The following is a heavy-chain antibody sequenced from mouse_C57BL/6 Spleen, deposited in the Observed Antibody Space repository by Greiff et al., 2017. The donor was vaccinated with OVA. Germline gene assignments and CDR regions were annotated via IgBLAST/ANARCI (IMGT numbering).Heavy chain of an antibody. J-gene: IGHJ1*03. CDR3: TREDDYAWYFDV. CDR2: ISSGGDYI. D-gene: IGHD2-4*01. Sequence: EVQGVESGEGLVKPGGSLKLSCAASGFTFSSYAMSWVRQTPEKRLEWVAYISSGGDYIYYADTVKGRFTISRDNARNTLYLQMSSLKSEDTAMYYCTREDDYAWYFDVWGTGTTVTVSS. CDR1: GFTFSSYA. V-gene: IGHV5-9-1*02.